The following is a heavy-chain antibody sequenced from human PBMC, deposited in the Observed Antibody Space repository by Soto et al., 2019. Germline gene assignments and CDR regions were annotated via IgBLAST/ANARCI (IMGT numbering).Heavy chain of an antibody. CDR3: ARVTVTSREYYYYYGMDV. D-gene: IGHD4-17*01. CDR1: GFTVSSNY. Sequence: GGSLRLSCAASGFTVSSNYMSWVRQAPGKGLEWVSVIYSGGSTYYADSVKGRFTISRDNSKNTLYLQMNSLRAEDTAVYYCARVTVTSREYYYYYGMDVWGQGTTVTVS. J-gene: IGHJ6*02. V-gene: IGHV3-53*01. CDR2: IYSGGST.